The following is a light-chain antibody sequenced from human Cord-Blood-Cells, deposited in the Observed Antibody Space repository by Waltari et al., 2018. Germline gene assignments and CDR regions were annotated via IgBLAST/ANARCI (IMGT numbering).Light chain of an antibody. CDR1: SLRSYY. V-gene: IGLV3-19*01. CDR3: NSRDSSGNHVV. Sequence: SSELTQDPAVSVALGQTVRITCQGDSLRSYYASWYPQKPGQAPVLVLYGKNNRPSGIPDRFSGSSSGNTASLTITGAQAEDEADYYCNSRDSSGNHVVFGGGTKLTVL. J-gene: IGLJ2*01. CDR2: GKN.